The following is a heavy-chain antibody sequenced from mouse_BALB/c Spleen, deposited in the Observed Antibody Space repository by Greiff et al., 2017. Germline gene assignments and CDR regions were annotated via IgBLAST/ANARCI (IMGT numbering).Heavy chain of an antibody. CDR3: ASRGYYGNEYYFDY. Sequence: EVHLVESGGGLVKPGGSLKLSCAASGFTFSSYAMSWVRQTPEKRLEWVATISSGGSYTYYPDSVKGRFTISRDNAKNTLYLQMSSLRSEDTAMYYCASRGYYGNEYYFDYWGQGTTLTVSS. J-gene: IGHJ2*01. CDR2: ISSGGSYT. CDR1: GFTFSSYA. D-gene: IGHD2-1*01. V-gene: IGHV5-9-3*01.